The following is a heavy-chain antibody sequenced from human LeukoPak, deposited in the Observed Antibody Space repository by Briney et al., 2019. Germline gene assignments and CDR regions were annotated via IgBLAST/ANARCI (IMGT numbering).Heavy chain of an antibody. CDR3: ARCRWYYDILTGYCSFDY. V-gene: IGHV1-18*01. D-gene: IGHD3-9*01. J-gene: IGHJ4*02. Sequence: GASVKVSCKASGYTFTSYGISWVRQAPGQGLEWMGWISAYNGNTNYAQKLQGRVTMTTDTSTSTAYMELRSLRSDDTAVYYCARCRWYYDILTGYCSFDYWGQGTLVTVSS. CDR1: GYTFTSYG. CDR2: ISAYNGNT.